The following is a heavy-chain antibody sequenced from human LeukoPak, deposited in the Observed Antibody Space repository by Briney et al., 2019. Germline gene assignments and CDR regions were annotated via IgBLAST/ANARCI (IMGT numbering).Heavy chain of an antibody. J-gene: IGHJ4*02. CDR2: ISSSNSYI. V-gene: IGHV3-21*01. CDR1: GFTFSSYS. CDR3: ARDSVYYDSSGYYHY. Sequence: KSGGSLRLSCAASGFTFSSYSMNWVRQAPGKGLEWVSSISSSNSYIYYADSVKGRFTISRDNAKNSLYLQMNSLRAEDTAVYYCARDSVYYDSSGYYHYWGQGTLVTVSS. D-gene: IGHD3-22*01.